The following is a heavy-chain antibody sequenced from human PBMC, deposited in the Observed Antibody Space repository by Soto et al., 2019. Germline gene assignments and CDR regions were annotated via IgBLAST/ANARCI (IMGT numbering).Heavy chain of an antibody. J-gene: IGHJ6*02. CDR1: GFTFSSYA. CDR3: ARDLGIVVVPAAWYYYYGMDV. V-gene: IGHV3-30-3*01. CDR2: ISYDGSNK. Sequence: GGSLRLSCAASGFTFSSYAMHWVRQAPGKGLEWVAVISYDGSNKYYADSVKGRFTISRDNSRNTLYLQMNSLRAEDTAVYYCARDLGIVVVPAAWYYYYGMDVWGQGTTVTVSS. D-gene: IGHD2-2*01.